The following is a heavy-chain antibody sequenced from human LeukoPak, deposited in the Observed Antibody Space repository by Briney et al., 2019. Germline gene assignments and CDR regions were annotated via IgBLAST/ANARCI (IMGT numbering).Heavy chain of an antibody. Sequence: ASVKVSCKASGYTFTSYGISWVRQAPGQGLEWMGWISAYNGNTNYAQKLQGRVTMTTDTSTSTAYMELRSLRSDDTAVYYCARDVRGYYGSGSYYPIDYWGQGTLVAVSS. CDR1: GYTFTSYG. J-gene: IGHJ4*02. D-gene: IGHD3-10*01. CDR2: ISAYNGNT. V-gene: IGHV1-18*01. CDR3: ARDVRGYYGSGSYYPIDY.